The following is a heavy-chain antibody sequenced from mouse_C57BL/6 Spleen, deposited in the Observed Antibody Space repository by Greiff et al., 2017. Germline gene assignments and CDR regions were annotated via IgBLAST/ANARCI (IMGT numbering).Heavy chain of an antibody. D-gene: IGHD1-1*01. CDR3: ARSGSRYGGEFDV. CDR2: IYPRDGST. J-gene: IGHJ1*03. CDR1: GYTFTSYD. Sequence: VQLQQSGPELVKPGASVKLSCKASGYTFTSYDINWVKQRPGQGLEWIGWIYPRDGSTKYNEKFKGKATLTVDTSSSTAYMELHSLTSEDSAVYFCARSGSRYGGEFDVWGTGTTVTVSS. V-gene: IGHV1-85*01.